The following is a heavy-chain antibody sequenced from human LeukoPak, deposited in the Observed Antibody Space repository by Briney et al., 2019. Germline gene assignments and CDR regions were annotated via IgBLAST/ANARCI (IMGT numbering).Heavy chain of an antibody. CDR2: IRSKAYGGTT. CDR1: GFTFCDYA. D-gene: IGHD3-10*01. V-gene: IGHV3-49*04. CDR3: TRPVTMFDY. Sequence: GGSLRLSCTASGFTFCDYAMSWVRQAPGKGLEWVGFIRSKAYGGTTEYAASVKGKLTISRDDSKSIAYLQMNSLKTEDTAVYYCTRPVTMFDYWGQGTLVTVSS. J-gene: IGHJ4*02.